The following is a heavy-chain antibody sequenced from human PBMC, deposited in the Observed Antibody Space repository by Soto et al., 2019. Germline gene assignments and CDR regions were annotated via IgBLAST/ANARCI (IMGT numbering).Heavy chain of an antibody. V-gene: IGHV1-46*01. CDR1: GYTFTSYY. D-gene: IGHD4-17*01. J-gene: IGHJ4*02. Sequence: ASVKVSCKAPGYTFTSYYMHWVRQAPGQGLEWMGIINPSGGSTSYAQKFQGRVTMTRDTSTSTVYMELSSLRSEDTAVYYCAKIRTEYGDYDYWGQGSLVTVSS. CDR3: AKIRTEYGDYDY. CDR2: INPSGGST.